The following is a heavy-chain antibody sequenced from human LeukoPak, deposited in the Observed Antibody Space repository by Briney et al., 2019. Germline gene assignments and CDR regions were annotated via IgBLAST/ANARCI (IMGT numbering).Heavy chain of an antibody. CDR2: IYYSGST. Sequence: SETLSLTCTVSGGSVSHYYWSWIRQPPGKGLEWIGYIYYSGSTNYNPSLKSRVTISVDTSKNQFSLKLSSVTAADTAVYYCARGYYDSSGYLISYNWFDPWGQGTLVTVSS. J-gene: IGHJ5*02. D-gene: IGHD3-22*01. CDR1: GGSVSHYY. V-gene: IGHV4-59*02. CDR3: ARGYYDSSGYLISYNWFDP.